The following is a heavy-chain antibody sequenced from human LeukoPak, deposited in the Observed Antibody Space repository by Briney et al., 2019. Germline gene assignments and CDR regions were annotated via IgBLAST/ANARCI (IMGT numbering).Heavy chain of an antibody. D-gene: IGHD3-10*01. Sequence: GDSLRLPCAPSGLLFSSYAMTQVRQAAGKVLESASSNGASGVNTFYADSVKGRFTISRDNSKNTLFLQMDSLKADDTAVYYCVTRGGSGCYYRWAFAYWGQGTLVTLSS. CDR1: GLLFSSYA. CDR2: NGASGVNT. V-gene: IGHV3-23*01. J-gene: IGHJ4*02. CDR3: VTRGGSGCYYRWAFAY.